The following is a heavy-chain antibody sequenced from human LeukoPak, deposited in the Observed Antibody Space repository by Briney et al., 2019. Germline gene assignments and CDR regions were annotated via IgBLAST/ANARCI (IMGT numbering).Heavy chain of an antibody. V-gene: IGHV4-39*07. J-gene: IGHJ4*02. CDR1: GGSINSYY. Sequence: SETLSLTCTVSGGSINSYYWGWIRQPPGKGLEWIGSIYYSGSTYYNPSLKSRVTISVDTSKNQFSLKLSSVTAADTAVYYCARGSALGIAVAGADYWGQGTLVTVSS. CDR3: ARGSALGIAVAGADY. D-gene: IGHD6-19*01. CDR2: IYYSGST.